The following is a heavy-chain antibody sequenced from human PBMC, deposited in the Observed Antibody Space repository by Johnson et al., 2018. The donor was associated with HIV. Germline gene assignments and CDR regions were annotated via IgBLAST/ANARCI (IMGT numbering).Heavy chain of an antibody. V-gene: IGHV3-7*01. CDR3: ARDQGSWDAFDI. Sequence: VQLVESGGGVVQPGRSLRLSCAASGFTFSSYAMHWVRQAPGKGLEWVANIKQDGSEKYYVDSVKGRFTISRDNAKNSLYLQMNSLRAGDTAVYYCARDQGSWDAFDIWGQGTMVTVSS. CDR2: IKQDGSEK. J-gene: IGHJ3*02. CDR1: GFTFSSYA. D-gene: IGHD6-13*01.